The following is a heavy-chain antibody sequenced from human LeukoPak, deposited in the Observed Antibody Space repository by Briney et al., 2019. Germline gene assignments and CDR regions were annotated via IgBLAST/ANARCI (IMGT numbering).Heavy chain of an antibody. J-gene: IGHJ6*04. Sequence: GGSLRLSCAASGFTFDTYNFNWVRQAPGKGLEWVASIRSYSSYIHYADSVKGRFTISRDNAKNSLYLQMNSLRAEDTALYYCARDHTIFGVVSPLGVWGKGTTVTVSS. V-gene: IGHV3-21*04. CDR3: ARDHTIFGVVSPLGV. CDR2: IRSYSSYI. CDR1: GFTFDTYN. D-gene: IGHD3-3*01.